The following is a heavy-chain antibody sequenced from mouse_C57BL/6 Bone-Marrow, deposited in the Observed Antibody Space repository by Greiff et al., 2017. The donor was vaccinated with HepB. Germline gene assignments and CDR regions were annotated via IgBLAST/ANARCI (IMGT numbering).Heavy chain of an antibody. Sequence: QVQLQQPGAELVMPGASVKLSCKASGYTFTSYWMHWVKQRPGQGLEWIGEIDPSDSYTNYNQKFKGKSTLTVDKSSSTAYMQLSSLTSEDSAVYYCAREVYYDYDGFAYGGQGTLVTVSA. CDR1: GYTFTSYW. V-gene: IGHV1-69*01. CDR2: IDPSDSYT. D-gene: IGHD2-4*01. CDR3: AREVYYDYDGFAY. J-gene: IGHJ3*01.